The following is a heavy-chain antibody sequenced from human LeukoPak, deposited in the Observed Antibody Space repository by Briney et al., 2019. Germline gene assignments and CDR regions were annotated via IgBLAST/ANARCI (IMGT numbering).Heavy chain of an antibody. CDR2: IYHSGST. Sequence: SETLSLTCTVSGGSISSGGYYWSWIRQPPGKGLEWIGYIYHSGSTYYDPSLKSRVTISVDRSKNQFSLKLSSVTAADTAVYYCAAGPLGYCSSTSCYRLPNLSWGQGTLVTVSS. CDR1: GGSISSGGYY. J-gene: IGHJ5*02. D-gene: IGHD2-2*01. V-gene: IGHV4-30-2*01. CDR3: AAGPLGYCSSTSCYRLPNLS.